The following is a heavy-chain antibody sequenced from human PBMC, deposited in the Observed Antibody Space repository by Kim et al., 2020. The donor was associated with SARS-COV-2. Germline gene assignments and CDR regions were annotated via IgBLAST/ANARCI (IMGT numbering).Heavy chain of an antibody. CDR3: ARDADSSELREGGGWFDP. J-gene: IGHJ5*02. Sequence: GGSLRLSCAASGFTFSSYSMNWVRQAPGKGLEWVSSISSSSSYIYYADSVKGRFTISRDNAKNSLYLQMNSLRAEDTAVYYCARDADSSELREGGGWFDPWGQGTLVTVSS. V-gene: IGHV3-21*01. CDR1: GFTFSSYS. D-gene: IGHD3-22*01. CDR2: ISSSSSYI.